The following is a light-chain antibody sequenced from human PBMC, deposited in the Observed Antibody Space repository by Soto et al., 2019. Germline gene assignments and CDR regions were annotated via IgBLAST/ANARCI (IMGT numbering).Light chain of an antibody. CDR3: QQYNNGPTYT. V-gene: IGKV3-15*01. Sequence: EIVMTQSPATLSVSPGERATLSCRASQSISSSLAWYQQKPGQAPRLLIHGASTRATGIPARFSGSGSGTEFTLTISSLQSEDFAVYYCQQYNNGPTYTFGQGTKLEIK. CDR1: QSISSS. CDR2: GAS. J-gene: IGKJ2*01.